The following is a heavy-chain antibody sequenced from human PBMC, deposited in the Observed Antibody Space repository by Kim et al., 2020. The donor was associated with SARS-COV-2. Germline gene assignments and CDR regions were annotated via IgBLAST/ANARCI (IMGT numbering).Heavy chain of an antibody. D-gene: IGHD7-27*01. Sequence: GGSLRLSCTASGFIFSTYYMNWVRQAPGTGLEWVANIKQDGSEKYYVDSVKGRFTISRDNAKNSLYLQMNSLRAEDTAVYYCARDGPGENCYLDLWGRGTLVTVSS. J-gene: IGHJ2*01. V-gene: IGHV3-7*01. CDR2: IKQDGSEK. CDR1: GFIFSTYY. CDR3: ARDGPGENCYLDL.